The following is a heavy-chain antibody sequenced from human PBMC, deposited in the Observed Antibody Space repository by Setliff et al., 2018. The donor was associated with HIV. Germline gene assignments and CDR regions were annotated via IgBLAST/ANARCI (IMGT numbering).Heavy chain of an antibody. CDR3: AKDPRAAVATICDY. Sequence: GGSLRLSCLVSGFTVSTYSLNWARQAPGKRPEYVAALSRGGDNTKYADSVKGRFIISRDTSKNTLYLQMSSLRPDDTAIYYCAKDPRAAVATICDYWGQGTLVTVSS. D-gene: IGHD5-12*01. CDR1: GFTVSTYS. J-gene: IGHJ4*02. CDR2: LSRGGDNT. V-gene: IGHV3-64D*09.